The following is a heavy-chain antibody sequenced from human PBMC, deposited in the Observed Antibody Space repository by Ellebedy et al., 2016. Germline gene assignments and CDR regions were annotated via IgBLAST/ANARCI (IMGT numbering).Heavy chain of an antibody. J-gene: IGHJ5*02. CDR1: GFTFSSYA. Sequence: GESLKISCAASGFTFSSYAMHWVRQAPGKGLEWVAVISYDGSNKYYADSVKGRFTISRDNSKNTLYLQMNSLRAEDTAVYYCARDVGCSSTSCYTLSWFDPWGQGTLVTVSS. CDR3: ARDVGCSSTSCYTLSWFDP. V-gene: IGHV3-30-3*01. CDR2: ISYDGSNK. D-gene: IGHD2-2*02.